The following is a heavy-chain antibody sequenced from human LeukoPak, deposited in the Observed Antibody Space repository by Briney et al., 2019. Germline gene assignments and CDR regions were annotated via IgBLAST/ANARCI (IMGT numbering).Heavy chain of an antibody. D-gene: IGHD3-3*01. J-gene: IGHJ5*02. V-gene: IGHV4-39*01. CDR3: ARPPTIFGVAPGGFDP. CDR2: IYYSGST. Sequence: SETLSLTCTVSGGSISSSSYYWGWIRRPPGKGLEWIGSIYYSGSTYYNPSLKSRVTISVDTSKNQFSLKLSSVTAADTAVYYCARPPTIFGVAPGGFDPWGQGTLVTVSS. CDR1: GGSISSSSYY.